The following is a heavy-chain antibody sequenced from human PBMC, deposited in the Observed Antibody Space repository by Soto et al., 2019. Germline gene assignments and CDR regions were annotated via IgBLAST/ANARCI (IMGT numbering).Heavy chain of an antibody. CDR3: AREGSHSAYNYAIGIHLWPFDR. CDR1: GGSVSSGSYY. Sequence: PSETLSLTCTVSGGSVSSGSYYWSWIRQPPGKGLEWIGYIYYSGSTNYNPSLKSRVNISVDTSKNQFSLKLTSVTAADTAVYYCAREGSHSAYNYAIGIHLWPFDRCGQGLTVVVSS. CDR2: IYYSGST. J-gene: IGHJ5*02. D-gene: IGHD1-1*01. V-gene: IGHV4-61*01.